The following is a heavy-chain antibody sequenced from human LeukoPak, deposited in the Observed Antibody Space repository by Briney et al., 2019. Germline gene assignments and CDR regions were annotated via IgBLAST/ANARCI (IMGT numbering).Heavy chain of an antibody. V-gene: IGHV3-48*03. J-gene: IGHJ5*02. CDR3: ARSLRYFDWLPNWFDP. CDR1: GFTFSSYE. Sequence: PGGSLRLSCAASGFTFSSYEMNWVRQAPGKGLEWVSYISSSGSTIYYADSVKGRFTISRDNAKNSLYLQMNSLRAEDTAVYYCARSLRYFDWLPNWFDPWGQGTLVTVSS. D-gene: IGHD3-9*01. CDR2: ISSSGSTI.